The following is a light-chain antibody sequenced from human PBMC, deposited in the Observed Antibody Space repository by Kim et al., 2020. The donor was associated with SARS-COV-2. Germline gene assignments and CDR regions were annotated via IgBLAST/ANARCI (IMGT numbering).Light chain of an antibody. CDR2: VNSDGSH. J-gene: IGLJ2*01. V-gene: IGLV4-69*01. CDR1: SGNSRYA. Sequence: TVNLTRTLSSGNSRYAIACHHQQPEKGPRYLMKVNSDGSHSRGDGLPDRFTGSSSGAERYLTRSSLQAEDEADYYCQTWGTGMVFGGGTQLTVL. CDR3: QTWGTGMV.